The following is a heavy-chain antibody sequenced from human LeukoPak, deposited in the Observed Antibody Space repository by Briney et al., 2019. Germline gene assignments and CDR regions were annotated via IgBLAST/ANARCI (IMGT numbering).Heavy chain of an antibody. CDR2: IRQGGSET. V-gene: IGHV3-7*01. J-gene: IGHJ4*02. CDR3: ARDPLDY. CDR1: GFIFSNYW. Sequence: GGSLRLSCAASGFIFSNYWMIWVRQAPGKGLEWVATIRQGGSETFYVDSVRGRFTISRDDAKNSLYLQMNSLRAEDMAVYYCARDPLDYWGQGTPVTVSS.